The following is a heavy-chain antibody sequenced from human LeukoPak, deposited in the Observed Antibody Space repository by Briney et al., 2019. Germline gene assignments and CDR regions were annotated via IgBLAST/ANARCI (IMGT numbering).Heavy chain of an antibody. J-gene: IGHJ6*03. D-gene: IGHD2-21*02. Sequence: SVKVSCKASEGTFISYAISGVRQAPGQGLEWMGGIIPIFGTANYVYKFQGRVTINTDEPTSTAYMELSSLRSEDTAVYYCARAVTSYYYYMDVWGKGTTVTVSS. CDR2: IIPIFGTA. CDR1: EGTFISYA. CDR3: ARAVTSYYYYMDV. V-gene: IGHV1-69*05.